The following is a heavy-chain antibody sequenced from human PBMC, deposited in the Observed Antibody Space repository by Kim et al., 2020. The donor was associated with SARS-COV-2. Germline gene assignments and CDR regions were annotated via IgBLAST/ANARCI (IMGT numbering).Heavy chain of an antibody. CDR1: GYTFTSYA. Sequence: ASVKVSCKASGYTFTSYAMHWVRQAPGQRLEWMGWINAGNGNTKYSLKFQGRVTITRDTSASTAYMELSSLRSEDTAVYYCARPPRGDGYNYFDYWGQGTLVTVSS. CDR2: INAGNGNT. J-gene: IGHJ4*02. D-gene: IGHD5-12*01. CDR3: ARPPRGDGYNYFDY. V-gene: IGHV1-3*01.